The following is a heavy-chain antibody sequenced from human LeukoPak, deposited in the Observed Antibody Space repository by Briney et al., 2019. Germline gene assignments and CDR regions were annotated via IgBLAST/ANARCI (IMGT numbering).Heavy chain of an antibody. Sequence: PGGSLRLSCAASGFTFSNFWMTWVRQAPGKGLEWVANIKQDGSEKYYVDSVKGRFTISRDDAKNSLYLQMNSLRAEDTAVYYCVRGKGWTDYWGQGTLVTVSS. V-gene: IGHV3-7*04. CDR1: GFTFSNFW. CDR2: IKQDGSEK. CDR3: VRGKGWTDY. D-gene: IGHD3/OR15-3a*01. J-gene: IGHJ4*02.